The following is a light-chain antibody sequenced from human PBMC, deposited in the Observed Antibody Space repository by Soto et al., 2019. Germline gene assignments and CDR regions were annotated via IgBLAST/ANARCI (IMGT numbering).Light chain of an antibody. J-gene: IGKJ5*01. CDR2: AAS. V-gene: IGKV1-39*01. CDR3: QQDYSTLAT. Sequence: DSQMSQSPSSLSASVGDRVTITCRAAESISRHLNWYQQKPGRAPDLLIYAASTLQNGVPSRFTGSGSGTEFTLTITGLQLEDFATYYCQQDYSTLATFGQGTRLE. CDR1: ESISRH.